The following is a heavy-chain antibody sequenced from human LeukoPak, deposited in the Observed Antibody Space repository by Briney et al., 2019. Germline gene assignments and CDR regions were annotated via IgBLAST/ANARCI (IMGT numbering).Heavy chain of an antibody. Sequence: PGWSLRLSCAASGFTFSSYEMNWVRQAPGKGLEWVSYISSSGSTIYYADSVKGRFTISRDNAKNSLYLQMNSLRAEDTAVYYCATSKTSYGRFDYWGQGTLVTVSS. V-gene: IGHV3-48*03. D-gene: IGHD5-18*01. CDR2: ISSSGSTI. CDR1: GFTFSSYE. J-gene: IGHJ4*02. CDR3: ATSKTSYGRFDY.